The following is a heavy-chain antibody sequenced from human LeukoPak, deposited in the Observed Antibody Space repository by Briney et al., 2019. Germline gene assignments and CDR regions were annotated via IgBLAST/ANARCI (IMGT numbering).Heavy chain of an antibody. V-gene: IGHV3-30*18. Sequence: GGSLRLSCAASGITFSSYGMHWVRQAPGKGLEWVAVISYDGSNKYYADSVKGRFTISRDNSKNTLYLQMNSLRAEDTAVYYCAKMRHSGYDSFHNYGMDVGGQGTTVTVSS. J-gene: IGHJ6*02. CDR2: ISYDGSNK. D-gene: IGHD5-12*01. CDR3: AKMRHSGYDSFHNYGMDV. CDR1: GITFSSYG.